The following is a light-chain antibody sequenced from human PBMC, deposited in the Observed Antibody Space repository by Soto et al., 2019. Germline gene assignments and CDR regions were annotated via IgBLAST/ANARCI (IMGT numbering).Light chain of an antibody. CDR2: DAS. CDR3: QQRSNWPST. V-gene: IGKV3-11*01. CDR1: QSVSSY. Sequence: EIVLTQSPATLSLSPGERATLSCRASQSVSSYLAWYPQKPGQAPRLLIYDASNRATGIPARFSGSGSGTDFTLTITSLEPEGFAVYYCQQRSNWPSTFGGGTKVEIK. J-gene: IGKJ4*01.